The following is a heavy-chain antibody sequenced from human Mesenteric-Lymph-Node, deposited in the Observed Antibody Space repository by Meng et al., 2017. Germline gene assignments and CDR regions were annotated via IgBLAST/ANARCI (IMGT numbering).Heavy chain of an antibody. Sequence: GESLKISCAVSGFTFSASAMSWARQAPGKGLEWVSGISACGGNTYYADSVKGRFTISRDNSKNTLYLQMNSLRAEDTAVYYCASWDYYYGPGSYGLAYYFDYWGQGTLVTVSS. CDR2: ISACGGNT. V-gene: IGHV3-23*01. CDR1: GFTFSASA. D-gene: IGHD3-10*01. CDR3: ASWDYYYGPGSYGLAYYFDY. J-gene: IGHJ4*02.